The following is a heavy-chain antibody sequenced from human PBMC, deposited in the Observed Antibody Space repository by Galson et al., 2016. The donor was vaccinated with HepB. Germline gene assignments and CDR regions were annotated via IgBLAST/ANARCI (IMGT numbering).Heavy chain of an antibody. J-gene: IGHJ4*02. V-gene: IGHV3-15*01. D-gene: IGHD2-2*01. CDR2: INSKIDGGTR. CDR3: TTMLGYCSSTSC. CDR1: GLTFNDAW. Sequence: SLRLSCATSGLTFNDAWMTWVRQAPGKGLEWVGRINSKIDGGTREYAEPVKGRFTISTDDSKNTVYLQMNSLITEDTAVYYCTTMLGYCSSTSCWGQGTLVTVSS.